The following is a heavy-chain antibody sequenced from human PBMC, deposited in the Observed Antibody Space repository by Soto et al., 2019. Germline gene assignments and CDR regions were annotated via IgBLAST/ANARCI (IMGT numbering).Heavy chain of an antibody. J-gene: IGHJ4*02. V-gene: IGHV3-30-3*01. D-gene: IGHD3-10*01. CDR3: ASSRSAAVADSFDY. CDR1: GFTFNRHA. CDR2: ISRDGNNK. Sequence: QVQLVASWGGVVHLGRSVTLSCAASGFTFNRHAIHWVRQSPGKGLEWVTVISRDGNNKYSADSVKGRFTISRDNAKNTVILQMNRLSREDTAIYYCASSRSAAVADSFDYWGQGTPVTVSS.